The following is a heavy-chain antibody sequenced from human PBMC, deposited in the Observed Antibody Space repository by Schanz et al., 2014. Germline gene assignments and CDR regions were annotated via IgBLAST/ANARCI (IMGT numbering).Heavy chain of an antibody. V-gene: IGHV3-23*01. J-gene: IGHJ4*02. D-gene: IGHD2-21*01. CDR3: AKSKSQLPLFDY. Sequence: DVQLLESGGGLVQPGESLRLSCAASGFTFTTYAMTWVRQAPGKGLEWVSNISPTGSSTYYADSVKGRFTISRDNSNNTVFLQMNSLRADDTAVYYCAKSKSQLPLFDYWGQGTLVAVSS. CDR2: ISPTGSST. CDR1: GFTFTTYA.